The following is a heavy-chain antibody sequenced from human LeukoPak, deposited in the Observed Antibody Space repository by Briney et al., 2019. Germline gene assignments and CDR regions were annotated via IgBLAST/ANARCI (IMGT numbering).Heavy chain of an antibody. CDR3: AKDSQGTITPLSAFDI. CDR1: GFSFRNYA. CDR2: ISGSSGST. J-gene: IGHJ3*02. Sequence: GGSLRLSCAASGFSFRNYAISWVRQAPGKGLEWVSSISGSSGSTYSAESVKGRFTISRENSNNTLYLQMNSRRADDTAMYYCAKDSQGTITPLSAFDIWGQGTMVTVSS. D-gene: IGHD4-23*01. V-gene: IGHV3-23*01.